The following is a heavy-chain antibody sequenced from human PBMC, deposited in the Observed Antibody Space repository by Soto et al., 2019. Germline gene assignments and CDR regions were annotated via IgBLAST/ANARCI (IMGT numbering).Heavy chain of an antibody. J-gene: IGHJ4*02. Sequence: TSETLSLTCTVSGGSISSGGYYWSRIRQHPGKGLEWIGYIYYSGSTYYNPSLKSRVTISVDTSKNQFSLKLSSVTAADTAVYYCARGTAMVKSLDYWGQGTRVTVSS. CDR2: IYYSGST. V-gene: IGHV4-31*03. CDR1: GGSISSGGYY. D-gene: IGHD5-18*01. CDR3: ARGTAMVKSLDY.